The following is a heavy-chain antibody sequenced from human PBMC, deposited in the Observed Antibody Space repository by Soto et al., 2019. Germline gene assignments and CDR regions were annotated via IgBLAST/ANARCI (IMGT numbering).Heavy chain of an antibody. J-gene: IGHJ3*02. CDR3: ATSLLWFGLDSFDI. CDR2: ISAYNGNT. V-gene: IGHV1-18*04. CDR1: GYTFTSYG. D-gene: IGHD3-10*01. Sequence: ASVKVSCKASGYTFTSYGISWVRQAPGQGLEWMGWISAYNGNTTYAQKFQGRVTMTTDTSTSTAYMELRSLRSDDTAVYYCATSLLWFGLDSFDIWSQGKMVTVS.